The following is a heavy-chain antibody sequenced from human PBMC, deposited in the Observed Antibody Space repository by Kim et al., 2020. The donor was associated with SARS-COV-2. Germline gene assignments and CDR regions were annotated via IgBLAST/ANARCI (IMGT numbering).Heavy chain of an antibody. V-gene: IGHV3-48*03. J-gene: IGHJ2*01. D-gene: IGHD6-13*01. CDR3: ARAHSSSWAHWYFDL. Sequence: DPVKGRFPISRDNAKNSLYLQMNSLRAEDTAVYYCARAHSSSWAHWYFDLWGRGTLVTVSS.